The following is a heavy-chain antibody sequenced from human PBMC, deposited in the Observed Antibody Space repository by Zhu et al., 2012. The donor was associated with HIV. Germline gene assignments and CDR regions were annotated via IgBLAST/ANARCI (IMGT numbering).Heavy chain of an antibody. CDR1: GGSFSGFY. D-gene: IGHD3-10*01. Sequence: QVQLQQWGAGLLKSSETLSLTCAVYGGSFSGFYWSWIRQPPGKGLEWIGEISQSGDSNYVPSLKSRVTLSVDTSKNQFSLKLNSVTAADTAVYYCARGGFRYSASGSYSFDYWGQGTLVTVSS. CDR3: ARGGFRYSASGSYSFDY. J-gene: IGHJ4*02. CDR2: ISQSGDS. V-gene: IGHV4-34*01.